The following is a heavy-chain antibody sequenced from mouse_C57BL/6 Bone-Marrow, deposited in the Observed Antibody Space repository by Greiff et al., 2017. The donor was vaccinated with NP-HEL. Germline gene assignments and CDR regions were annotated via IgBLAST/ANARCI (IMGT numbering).Heavy chain of an antibody. V-gene: IGHV1-76*01. CDR3: ARREGH. Sequence: VQLVESGAELVRPGASVKLSCKASGYTFTDYYINWVKQRPGQGLEWIARIYPGSGNTYYNEKFKGKATLTAEKSSSTAYMQLSSLTSEDSAVYFCARREGHWGQGTLVTVSA. CDR1: GYTFTDYY. D-gene: IGHD3-3*01. J-gene: IGHJ3*01. CDR2: IYPGSGNT.